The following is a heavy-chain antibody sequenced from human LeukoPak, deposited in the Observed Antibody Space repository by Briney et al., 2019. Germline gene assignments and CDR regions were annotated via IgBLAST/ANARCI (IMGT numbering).Heavy chain of an antibody. CDR1: GYTFTSYY. V-gene: IGHV1-3*01. CDR2: INAGNGNT. Sequence: GASVKVSCKASGYTFTSYYMHWVRQAPGQRLEWMGWINAGNGNTKYSQKFQGRVTITRDTSASTAYMELSSLRSEDTAVYYCARVVRGVITPHFDYWGQGTLVTVSS. CDR3: ARVVRGVITPHFDY. J-gene: IGHJ4*02. D-gene: IGHD3-10*01.